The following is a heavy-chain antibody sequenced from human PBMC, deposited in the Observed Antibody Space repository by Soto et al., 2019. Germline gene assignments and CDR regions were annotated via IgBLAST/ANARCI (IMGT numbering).Heavy chain of an antibody. Sequence: GESLKISCKGSGYSFSTYWIGWVRQMPGKGLEWMGIIYPGDSDTRYSPSFQGQVTISVDKSISTAYLQWSSLKASDTAMYYCATSITVVTPPLFDSWGQGTLVTVSS. CDR2: IYPGDSDT. J-gene: IGHJ4*02. CDR1: GYSFSTYW. V-gene: IGHV5-51*01. D-gene: IGHD2-21*02. CDR3: ATSITVVTPPLFDS.